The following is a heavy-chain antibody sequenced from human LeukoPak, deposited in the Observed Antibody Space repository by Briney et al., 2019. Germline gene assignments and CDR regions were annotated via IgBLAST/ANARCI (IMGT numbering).Heavy chain of an antibody. CDR2: IRYDGSNK. J-gene: IGHJ6*03. CDR1: GFTFSSYG. D-gene: IGHD3-9*01. V-gene: IGHV3-30*02. CDR3: AKVYYDILTGWADYYYMDV. Sequence: GGSLRLSCAASGFTFSSYGMHWVRQAPGKGLEWVAFIRYDGSNKYYADSVKGRFTISRDNSKYTLYLQMNSLRAEDTAVYYCAKVYYDILTGWADYYYMDVWGKGTTVTVSS.